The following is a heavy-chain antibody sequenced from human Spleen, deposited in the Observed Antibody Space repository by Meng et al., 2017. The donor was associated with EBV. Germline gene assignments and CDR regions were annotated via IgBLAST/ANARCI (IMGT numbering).Heavy chain of an antibody. Sequence: QGQLQQWGAGLLKPSETLSLTCAVYGASVRGHYWSWIRQAPGKGLEWIGEIKDTGSTNYNLSLKGRVTISVDKSNNQFSLKLTSVTAADTAVYYCARFYTYGDVPSEADSWGQGNLVTVSS. D-gene: IGHD4-17*01. V-gene: IGHV4-34*01. CDR1: GASVRGHY. CDR2: IKDTGST. CDR3: ARFYTYGDVPSEADS. J-gene: IGHJ4*02.